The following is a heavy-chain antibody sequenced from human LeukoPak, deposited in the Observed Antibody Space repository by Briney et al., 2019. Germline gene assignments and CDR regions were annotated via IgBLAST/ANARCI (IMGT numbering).Heavy chain of an antibody. CDR1: GFTFSSYG. J-gene: IGHJ3*02. Sequence: GGSLRLSCAASGFTFSSYGMHWVRQAPGKGLEWVAIISYDGSNKYYADSVKGRFTISRDNSKNTLYLQMNSLRAEDTAVYYCARSLSSTWYGAFDIWGQGTMVTVSS. V-gene: IGHV3-30-3*01. CDR2: ISYDGSNK. CDR3: ARSLSSTWYGAFDI. D-gene: IGHD6-13*01.